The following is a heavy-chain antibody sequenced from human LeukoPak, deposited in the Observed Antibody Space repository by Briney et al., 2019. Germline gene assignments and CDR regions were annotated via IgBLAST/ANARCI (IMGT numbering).Heavy chain of an antibody. CDR3: ARGGELRTRFDP. CDR2: INPSGGST. CDR1: GYTFTSYY. D-gene: IGHD1-7*01. V-gene: IGHV1-46*01. J-gene: IGHJ5*02. Sequence: ASVKVSCKASGYTFTSYYMHWVRQAPGQGLEWMGIINPSGGSTSYAQKFQGRVTMTRDMSTSTVYIELSSLRSEHTAVSSCARGGELRTRFDPWGQGTLVTVSS.